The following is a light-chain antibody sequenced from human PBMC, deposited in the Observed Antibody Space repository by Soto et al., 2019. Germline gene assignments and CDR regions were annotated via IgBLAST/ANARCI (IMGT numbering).Light chain of an antibody. CDR2: LGS. CDR1: QSLLHSNGYNY. CDR3: MQALQTPPT. V-gene: IGKV2-28*01. Sequence: DIVMTQSPLSLPVTPGEPASISCRSSQSLLHSNGYNYLDWYLQKPGQSPQLLIYLGSNRASGGPDRFSGSGAGTDFTLKISRVEAEDVGVYYCMQALQTPPTFGQGTKLEIK. J-gene: IGKJ2*01.